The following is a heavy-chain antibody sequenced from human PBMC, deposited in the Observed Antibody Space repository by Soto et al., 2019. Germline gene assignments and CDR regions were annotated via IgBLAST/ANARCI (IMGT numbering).Heavy chain of an antibody. CDR3: ARDQEYSTSGLYWFDL. CDR1: GYTFTSYG. J-gene: IGHJ5*02. CDR2: ISAYNGDT. D-gene: IGHD6-6*01. V-gene: IGHV1-18*04. Sequence: VQRVQSGAEVKKPGASVKVSCQASGYTFTSYGIAWVRQAPGQDLEWMGWISAYNGDTNYAQRLQGRVTRTTDTSTSTVYMELKSLKSDDTAVYYCARDQEYSTSGLYWFDLWGQGTLVTVSA.